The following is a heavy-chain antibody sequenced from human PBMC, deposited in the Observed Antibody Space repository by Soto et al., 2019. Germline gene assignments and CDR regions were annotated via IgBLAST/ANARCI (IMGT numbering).Heavy chain of an antibody. J-gene: IGHJ6*03. D-gene: IGHD2-21*01. CDR3: ARDVLERAYCYRPGCMDYYYYFLDV. Sequence: EAQLVESGGDLVQPGRSLRLSCAASGFRFDDYVMHWVRRAPGKGLEWVSSIRWDGGTIDYADSVKGRFTTARDNSKNSLYLQMSSLRVEDTALYYCARDVLERAYCYRPGCMDYYYYFLDVWGKGTTVTVSS. V-gene: IGHV3-9*01. CDR2: IRWDGGTI. CDR1: GFRFDDYV.